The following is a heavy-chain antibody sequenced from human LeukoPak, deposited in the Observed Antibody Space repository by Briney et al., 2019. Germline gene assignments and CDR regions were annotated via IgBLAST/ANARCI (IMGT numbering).Heavy chain of an antibody. Sequence: PGGSLRLSCTVSGFTVSSNSMSWVRQAPGKGLEWVSFIFSSTHYSDSVKGRFTISRDNSKNTLYLQMNSLRAEDTAVYYCAGRAGAYSHPYDYWGQGTLVTVSS. J-gene: IGHJ4*02. CDR2: IFSST. D-gene: IGHD4/OR15-4a*01. CDR3: AGRAGAYSHPYDY. V-gene: IGHV3-53*01. CDR1: GFTVSSNS.